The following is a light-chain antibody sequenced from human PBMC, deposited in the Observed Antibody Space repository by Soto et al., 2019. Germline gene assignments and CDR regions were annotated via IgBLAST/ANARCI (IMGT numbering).Light chain of an antibody. CDR3: QQYGSSPAT. Sequence: EIVLTQSPGTLSLSPGERATLSCRASQSLSGSHLAWYQQKPGQAPGLLMYGASNRATGIPDRLSGSGSGTDFTLTISRVEPEDFAVYFCQQYGSSPATFGPGTKVDI. CDR1: QSLSGSH. V-gene: IGKV3-20*01. CDR2: GAS. J-gene: IGKJ3*01.